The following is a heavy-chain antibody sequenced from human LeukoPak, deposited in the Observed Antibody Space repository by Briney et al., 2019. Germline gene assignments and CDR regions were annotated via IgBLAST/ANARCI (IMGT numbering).Heavy chain of an antibody. CDR3: ARDGYSSSWYY. CDR1: GYTLTELS. Sequence: GASVKVSCKVSGYTLTELSMHWVRQAPGQGLEWMGIINPSGGSTSYAQKFQGRVTMTRDMSTSTVYMELSSLRSEDTAVYYCARDGYSSSWYYWGQGTLVTVSS. J-gene: IGHJ4*02. V-gene: IGHV1-46*01. D-gene: IGHD6-13*01. CDR2: INPSGGST.